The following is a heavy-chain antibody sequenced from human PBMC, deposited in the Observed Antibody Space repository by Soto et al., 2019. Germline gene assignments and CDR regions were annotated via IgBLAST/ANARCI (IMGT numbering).Heavy chain of an antibody. CDR1: GGSISSGGYY. V-gene: IGHV4-31*01. Sequence: SETLSLTCTVSGGSISSGGYYWSWIRQHPGKGLEWIGYIYYSGSTYYNPSLKSQVTISVDTSKNQFSLKLSSVTAADTAVYYCARDEDYGDSNWFDPWGQGTLVTVSS. CDR2: IYYSGST. J-gene: IGHJ5*02. CDR3: ARDEDYGDSNWFDP. D-gene: IGHD4-17*01.